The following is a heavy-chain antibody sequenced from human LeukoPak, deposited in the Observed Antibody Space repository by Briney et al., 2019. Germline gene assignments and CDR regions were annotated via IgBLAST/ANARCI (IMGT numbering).Heavy chain of an antibody. CDR3: ATYVTGSFSPYFDP. CDR2: INPSGRI. D-gene: IGHD2-21*02. CDR1: GGSFSGYY. Sequence: PSETLSLTCAVYGGSFSGYYWTWIRQAPGKGLEWIGEINPSGRISYNPSLKSRLTISVDASKNQFSLSLTSVTAADTGVYYCATYVTGSFSPYFDPWGQGTLVTVSS. V-gene: IGHV4-34*01. J-gene: IGHJ5*02.